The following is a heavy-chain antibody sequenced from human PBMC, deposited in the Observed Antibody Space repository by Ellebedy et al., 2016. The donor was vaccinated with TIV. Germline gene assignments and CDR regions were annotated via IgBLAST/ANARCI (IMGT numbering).Heavy chain of an antibody. Sequence: ASVKVSCKASGYTFTTYHMHWVRQAPGQGPEWMGIINPSGGSTSYAQKFQGRVTITADESTSTAYMELSSLRSEDTAVYYCARDLGFGVVTYVYWGQGTLVTVSS. D-gene: IGHD3-3*01. V-gene: IGHV1-46*01. J-gene: IGHJ4*02. CDR2: INPSGGST. CDR3: ARDLGFGVVTYVY. CDR1: GYTFTTYH.